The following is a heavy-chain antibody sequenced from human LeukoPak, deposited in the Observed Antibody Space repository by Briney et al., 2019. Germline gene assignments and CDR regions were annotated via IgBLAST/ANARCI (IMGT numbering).Heavy chain of an antibody. V-gene: IGHV4-4*07. CDR3: AKGDTTWELPHDD. J-gene: IGHJ4*02. D-gene: IGHD1-26*01. Sequence: SETLSLTCNVSGVSISSYYWSWIRQPAGKGLEWIGRIHTSGSTNYNPSLKSRVTMSVDTSKNQFSLKLSSVTAADTAVYYCAKGDTTWELPHDDWGQGTLVTVSS. CDR1: GVSISSYY. CDR2: IHTSGST.